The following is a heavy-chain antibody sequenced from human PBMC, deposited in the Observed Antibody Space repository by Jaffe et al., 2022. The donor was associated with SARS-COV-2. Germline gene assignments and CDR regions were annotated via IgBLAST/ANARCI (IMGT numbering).Heavy chain of an antibody. J-gene: IGHJ4*02. D-gene: IGHD3-22*01. Sequence: QVQLQQWGAGLLKPSETLSLTCAVYGGSFSGYYWSWIRQPPGKGLEWIGEINHSGSTNYNPSLKSRVTISVDTSKNQFSLKLSSVTAADTAVYYCARARADNSYDSSGYYGVWGQGTLVTVSS. V-gene: IGHV4-34*01. CDR2: INHSGST. CDR1: GGSFSGYY. CDR3: ARARADNSYDSSGYYGV.